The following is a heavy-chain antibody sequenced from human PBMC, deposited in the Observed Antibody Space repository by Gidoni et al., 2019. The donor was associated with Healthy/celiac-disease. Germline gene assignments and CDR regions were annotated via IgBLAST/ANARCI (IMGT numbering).Heavy chain of an antibody. CDR1: GYTFTSYG. CDR2: ISAYNGNT. D-gene: IGHD6-19*01. J-gene: IGHJ4*02. V-gene: IGHV1-18*01. Sequence: QVQLVQSGAEVKKPGASVKVSCKASGYTFTSYGISWVRQAPGQGLEWMGWISAYNGNTNYAQKLQGRVTMTTDTSTSTAYMELRSLRPDDTAVYYCARAPGGYSSGWYVEHKGEASDFDYWGQGTLVTVSS. CDR3: ARAPGGYSSGWYVEHKGEASDFDY.